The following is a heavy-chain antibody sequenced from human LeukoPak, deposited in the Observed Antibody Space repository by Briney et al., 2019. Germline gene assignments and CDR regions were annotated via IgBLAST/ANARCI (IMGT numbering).Heavy chain of an antibody. J-gene: IGHJ3*02. Sequence: ETLSLTCTVSGGSISSYYWSWIRQPPGKGLEWIGYIYYSGSTNYNPSLKSRVTISVDTSKNQFSLKLSSVTAADTAVYYCARDRDSSSWYSDAFDIWGQGTMVTVSS. CDR2: IYYSGST. CDR1: GGSISSYY. V-gene: IGHV4-59*01. CDR3: ARDRDSSSWYSDAFDI. D-gene: IGHD6-13*01.